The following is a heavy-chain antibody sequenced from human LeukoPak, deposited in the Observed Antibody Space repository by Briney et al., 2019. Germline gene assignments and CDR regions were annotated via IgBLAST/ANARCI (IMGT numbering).Heavy chain of an antibody. J-gene: IGHJ3*02. V-gene: IGHV4-59*02. Sequence: SETLSLTCTVSGGSVSSYYWSWIRQPPGKGLEWIGYIYYSGSTNYNPSLKSRVTISVDTSKNQFSLKLNSITTADTAVYYCARVRLSGTYLDAFDIWGQGTMVTVSS. D-gene: IGHD1-26*01. CDR2: IYYSGST. CDR1: GGSVSSYY. CDR3: ARVRLSGTYLDAFDI.